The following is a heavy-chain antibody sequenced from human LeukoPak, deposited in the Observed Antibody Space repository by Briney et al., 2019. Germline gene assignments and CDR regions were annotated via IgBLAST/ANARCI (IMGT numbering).Heavy chain of an antibody. V-gene: IGHV4-59*01. CDR1: GGSISGYY. J-gene: IGHJ5*02. CDR2: IYYSGST. D-gene: IGHD6-19*01. Sequence: PSETLSLTCTVSGGSISGYYWSWIRQPPGKGLEWIGYIYYSGSTNYNPSLESRVTISVDTSKNQFSLKLSSVTAADTAVYYCARDRSSGWYGANDHWGQGTLVTVSS. CDR3: ARDRSSGWYGANDH.